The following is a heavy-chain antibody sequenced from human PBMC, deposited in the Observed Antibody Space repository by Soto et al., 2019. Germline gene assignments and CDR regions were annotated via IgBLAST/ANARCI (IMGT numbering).Heavy chain of an antibody. CDR1: GFTFSDYY. CDR3: ASPTVTPHYGMDV. D-gene: IGHD4-17*01. V-gene: IGHV3-11*01. J-gene: IGHJ6*02. Sequence: VQLLESGGGLVQPGGSLRLSCAASGFTFSDYYMSWIRQAPGKGLEWVSYISSSGSTIYYADSVKGRFTISRDNAKNSLYLQMTSLRAEDTAVYYCASPTVTPHYGMDVWGQGTTVTVSS. CDR2: ISSSGSTI.